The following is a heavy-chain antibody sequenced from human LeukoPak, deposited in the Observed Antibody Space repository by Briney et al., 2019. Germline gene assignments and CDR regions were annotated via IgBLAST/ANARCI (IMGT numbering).Heavy chain of an antibody. V-gene: IGHV4-61*02. CDR1: GGSITSGSYY. J-gene: IGHJ4*02. Sequence: SETLSLTCTVSGGSITSGSYYWSWIRQPAGKGLEWIGRIYTGGNTNYNPSLKSRVTISVDTSKNQFSLKLSSVTAADTAVYYCARDGLANDYWGQGTLVTVSS. CDR2: IYTGGNT. D-gene: IGHD1-26*01. CDR3: ARDGLANDY.